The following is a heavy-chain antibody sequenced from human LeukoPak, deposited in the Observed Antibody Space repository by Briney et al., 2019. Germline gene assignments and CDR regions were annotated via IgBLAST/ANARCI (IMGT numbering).Heavy chain of an antibody. CDR1: GFTFSTYA. CDR3: AKALSSDGYNYEKALDV. CDR2: IGGSGIHT. J-gene: IGHJ6*02. Sequence: GGSLRLSCAASGFTFSTYAMAWVRQAPGKGLEWVSGIGGSGIHTYYPDSMRGRFIISRDNSKNSLYLQLNSLRVEDTALYYCAKALSSDGYNYEKALDVWGRGTTVTVSS. D-gene: IGHD5-24*01. V-gene: IGHV3-23*01.